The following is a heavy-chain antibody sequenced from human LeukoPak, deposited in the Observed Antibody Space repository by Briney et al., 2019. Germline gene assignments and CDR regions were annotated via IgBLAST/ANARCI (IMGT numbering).Heavy chain of an antibody. V-gene: IGHV1-18*01. J-gene: IGHJ4*02. D-gene: IGHD3-22*01. CDR3: ARGLSSGYYVDY. CDR2: ISAYNGNT. CDR1: GYTFTSYG. Sequence: SVRVSCKASGYTFTSYGISWVRQAPGQGLEWMGWISAYNGNTNYAQKFQGRVTMTRDTSISTAYMELSRLRSDDTAVYYCARGLSSGYYVDYWGQGTLVTVSS.